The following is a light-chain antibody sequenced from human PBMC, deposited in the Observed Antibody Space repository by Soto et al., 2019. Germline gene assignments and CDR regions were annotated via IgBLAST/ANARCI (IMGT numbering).Light chain of an antibody. J-gene: IGKJ1*01. CDR2: GAS. V-gene: IGKV3-20*01. Sequence: EIVLTQSPGTLSLSPGERATLSCRASQSVSGSYLAWYQQKPGQAPRLVIYGASTRASGIPDRFSGSGSGTDFTVTISRLEPEDFAVYYCQQYDSSPWTLGQGTKVEIK. CDR3: QQYDSSPWT. CDR1: QSVSGSY.